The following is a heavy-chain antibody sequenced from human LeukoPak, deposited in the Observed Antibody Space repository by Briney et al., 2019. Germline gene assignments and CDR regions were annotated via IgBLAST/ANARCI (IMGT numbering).Heavy chain of an antibody. CDR2: ISGSGGST. CDR3: AKEVARGWYFDL. V-gene: IGHV3-23*01. J-gene: IGHJ2*01. CDR1: GFTFSNAW. Sequence: GGSLRLSCAASGFTFSNAWMSWVRQAPGKGLEWVSAISGSGGSTYYADSVKGRFTISRDNSKNTLYLQMNSLRAEDTAVYYCAKEVARGWYFDLWGRGTLVTVSS. D-gene: IGHD2-15*01.